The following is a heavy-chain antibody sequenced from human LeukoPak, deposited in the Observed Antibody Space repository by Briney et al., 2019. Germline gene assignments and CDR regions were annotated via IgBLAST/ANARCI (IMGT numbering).Heavy chain of an antibody. J-gene: IGHJ4*02. CDR2: ISAYNGNT. D-gene: IGHD5-18*01. CDR3: ARDRAGYSYGTFDY. V-gene: IGHV1-18*01. CDR1: GYTFTSYG. Sequence: ASVKVSCKASGYTFTSYGISWVRQAPGQGLEWMGWISAYNGNTNYARKLQGRVTMTTDTSTSTAYMELRSLRSDDTAVYYCARDRAGYSYGTFDYWGQGTLVTVSS.